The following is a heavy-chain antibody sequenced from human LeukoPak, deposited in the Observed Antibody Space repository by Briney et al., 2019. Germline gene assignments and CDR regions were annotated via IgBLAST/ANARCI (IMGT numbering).Heavy chain of an antibody. CDR2: IYYSGST. J-gene: IGHJ4*02. V-gene: IGHV4-39*07. Sequence: SETLSLTCSVSGGSISSSNFNWGWIRQPPGKGLEWIGSIYYSGSTYYNPSLKSRLTISVDTSKNQFSLKLSSVTAADTAVYYCARDQPLGAYTYYYGSGSYDYWGQGTLVTVSS. CDR3: ARDQPLGAYTYYYGSGSYDY. D-gene: IGHD3-10*01. CDR1: GGSISSSNFN.